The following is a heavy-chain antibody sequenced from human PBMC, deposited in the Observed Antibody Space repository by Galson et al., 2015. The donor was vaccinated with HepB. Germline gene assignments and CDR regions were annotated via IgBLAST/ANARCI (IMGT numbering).Heavy chain of an antibody. CDR2: INVGSSA. CDR1: GFTFSSYT. D-gene: IGHD2-8*01. Sequence: SLRLSCAASGFTFSSYTMNWVRQAPGKGLEWVSYINVGSSAYYADSVKGRFAISRDNSKNTLYLQMNSLRAEDTAVYYCARDRRKMGYDAFDIWGQGTMVTVSS. J-gene: IGHJ3*02. V-gene: IGHV3-48*01. CDR3: ARDRRKMGYDAFDI.